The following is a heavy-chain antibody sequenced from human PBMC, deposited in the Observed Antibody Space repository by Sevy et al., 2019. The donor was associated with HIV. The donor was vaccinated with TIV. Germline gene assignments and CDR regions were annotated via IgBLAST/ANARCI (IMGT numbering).Heavy chain of an antibody. V-gene: IGHV1-24*01. CDR3: SATREYYSDSYGYFDY. CDR2: FDPEDGER. Sequence: ASVKVSCKASGHTLTDLSMHWVRQAPGKGFEWIGRFDPEDGERIYAQKFQGRVTMTEDTSTDTAYMELSSLRSEDTAVYYCSATREYYSDSYGYFDYWGQVTLATVSS. D-gene: IGHD3-22*01. CDR1: GHTLTDLS. J-gene: IGHJ4*02.